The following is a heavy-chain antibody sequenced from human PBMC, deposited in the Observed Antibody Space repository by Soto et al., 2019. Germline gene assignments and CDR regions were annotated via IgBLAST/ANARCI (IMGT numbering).Heavy chain of an antibody. D-gene: IGHD3-22*01. CDR3: ARGPYDSSGYYYHY. Sequence: GGSLRLSCAASGFTFSDYYMSWIRQAPGKGLEWVSYISSSSSYTNYADSVKGRFTISRDNAKNSLYLQMNSLRAEDTAVYYCARGPYDSSGYYYHYWGQGTLVTVSS. CDR2: ISSSSSYT. CDR1: GFTFSDYY. J-gene: IGHJ4*02. V-gene: IGHV3-11*06.